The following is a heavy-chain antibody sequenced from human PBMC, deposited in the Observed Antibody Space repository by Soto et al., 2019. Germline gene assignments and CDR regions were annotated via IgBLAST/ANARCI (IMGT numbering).Heavy chain of an antibody. CDR2: IIPIFGTA. J-gene: IGHJ6*02. CDR1: GVTFSSYA. CDR3: ATALRLLEWYKGRNYVMDV. V-gene: IGHV1-69*01. D-gene: IGHD3-3*01. Sequence: QVQLVQSGAEVKKPGSSVKVSCKASGVTFSSYAISWVRQAPGQGLEWMGGIIPIFGTANYAQKFQGRVTITADESTITAYRELSSLRSEDTAVYYCATALRLLEWYKGRNYVMDVWGQGTTVTVSS.